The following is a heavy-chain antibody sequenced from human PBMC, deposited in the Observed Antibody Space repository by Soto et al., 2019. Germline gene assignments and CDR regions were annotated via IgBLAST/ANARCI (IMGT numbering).Heavy chain of an antibody. D-gene: IGHD1-7*01. CDR3: ARSELELRI. Sequence: TLSLTCAVYGGSFSGYYGRWIRQPPGKGLEWIGYIYYSGSTYYNPSLKSRVTISVDTSKNQFSLKMSSVTAADTAVYYCARSELELRIWGQGTLVTVSS. CDR2: IYYSGST. V-gene: IGHV4-30-4*08. CDR1: GGSFSGYY. J-gene: IGHJ4*02.